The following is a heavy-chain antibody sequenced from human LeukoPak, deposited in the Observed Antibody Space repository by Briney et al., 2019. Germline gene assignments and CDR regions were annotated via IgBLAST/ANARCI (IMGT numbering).Heavy chain of an antibody. CDR2: INSDGTST. D-gene: IGHD6-13*01. Sequence: GSLRLSCAASGFTFSSYWMHWVRQAPGKGLVWVSRINSDGTSTTYAESVKGRFTISRDNAKNTLYLQMNSLRAEDTAMYYCARVTSSRGAIDIWGQGTMVTVSS. CDR1: GFTFSSYW. J-gene: IGHJ3*02. CDR3: ARVTSSRGAIDI. V-gene: IGHV3-74*03.